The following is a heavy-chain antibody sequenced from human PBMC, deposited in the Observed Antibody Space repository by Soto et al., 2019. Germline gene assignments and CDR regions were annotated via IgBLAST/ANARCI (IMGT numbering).Heavy chain of an antibody. CDR2: IGTAGDT. Sequence: ACASCGLTVKISVIAVSRQATGKGLEWVSAIGTAGDTYYPGSVKGRFTISRENAKNSLYLQMNSLRAGDTAVYYCARKAAYYYYMAVWRKGTTVTVSS. J-gene: IGHJ6*03. CDR3: ARKAAYYYYMAV. CDR1: GLTVKISV. V-gene: IGHV3-13*01.